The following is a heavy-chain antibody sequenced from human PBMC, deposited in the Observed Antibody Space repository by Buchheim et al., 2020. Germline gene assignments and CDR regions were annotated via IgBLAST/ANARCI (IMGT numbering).Heavy chain of an antibody. CDR2: ISSSSTI. V-gene: IGHV3-48*01. CDR1: GFTFSSYS. CDR3: ARDIVVVPAATTGY. Sequence: EVQLVESGGGLVQPGGSLRLSCAASGFTFSSYSMNWVRQAPGKGLEWVSYISSSSTIYYADSVKGRFTISRDNAKNSLYLQMNSLRAEDTAVYYCARDIVVVPAATTGYWGQGTL. D-gene: IGHD2-2*01. J-gene: IGHJ4*02.